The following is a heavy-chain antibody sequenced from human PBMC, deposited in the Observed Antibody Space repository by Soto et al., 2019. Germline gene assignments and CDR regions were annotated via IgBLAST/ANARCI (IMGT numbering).Heavy chain of an antibody. CDR3: VKQAHGFDGVAFDY. Sequence: GGSLRPSCSAFDIIFTDSTIYWVRKVPGKGLEAISAVSTSGRSPDYADSVKDRFTTSRDNSKNTLFLQMGSLRPQDTAINYCVKQAHGFDGVAFDYWGQGTKVTVSS. CDR1: DIIFTDST. V-gene: IGHV3-64D*06. J-gene: IGHJ4*02. D-gene: IGHD2-15*01. CDR2: VSTSGRSP.